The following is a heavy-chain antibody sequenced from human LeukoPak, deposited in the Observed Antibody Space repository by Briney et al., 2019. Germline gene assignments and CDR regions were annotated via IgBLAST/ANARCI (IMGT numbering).Heavy chain of an antibody. Sequence: GASVKVSCKASGYTFTGYYMHWVRQAPGQGLEWMGWINPNSGDTNYAQKFQGRVTMTRDTSINTAYMELSRLRSDDTAVYYCARVGGFGELLFDSGYWGQGTLVTVSS. J-gene: IGHJ4*02. CDR1: GYTFTGYY. CDR3: ARVGGFGELLFDSGY. D-gene: IGHD3-10*01. CDR2: INPNSGDT. V-gene: IGHV1-2*02.